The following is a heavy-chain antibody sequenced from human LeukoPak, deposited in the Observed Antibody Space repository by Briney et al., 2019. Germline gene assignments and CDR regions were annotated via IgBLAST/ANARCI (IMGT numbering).Heavy chain of an antibody. J-gene: IGHJ4*02. V-gene: IGHV3-48*03. CDR3: ARGYSYGSHFDS. Sequence: PGGPLRLSCAASGLTFSSDEMNWVRQAPGKGLEWVSFMSASGTGMFYADSVKGRFTISRDNAKKSLYLQMYSLRAEDTAVYFCARGYSYGSHFDSWGQGTLVTVSS. CDR1: GLTFSSDE. D-gene: IGHD5-18*01. CDR2: MSASGTGM.